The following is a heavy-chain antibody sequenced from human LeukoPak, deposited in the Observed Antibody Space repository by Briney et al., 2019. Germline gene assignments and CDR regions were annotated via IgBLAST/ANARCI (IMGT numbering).Heavy chain of an antibody. CDR2: IIPIFGTA. Sequence: SVKVSCKASGGTFSSYAISWVRQAPGQGLEWMGGIIPIFGTANYAQKFQGRVTITADESTSAAYMELSSLRSEDTAVYYCAIGIAAAGIFDYWGQGTLVTVSS. CDR3: AIGIAAAGIFDY. V-gene: IGHV1-69*13. CDR1: GGTFSSYA. D-gene: IGHD6-13*01. J-gene: IGHJ4*02.